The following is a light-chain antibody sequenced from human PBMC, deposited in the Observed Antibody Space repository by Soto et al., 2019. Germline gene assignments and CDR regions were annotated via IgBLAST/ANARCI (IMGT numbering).Light chain of an antibody. CDR1: NSNIGNNF. CDR3: ASWDDSLSVV. J-gene: IGLJ2*01. CDR2: RNS. Sequence: QPVLTQPPSASGTPGQRVIISCSGSNSNIGNNFVYWYQQLPGAAPRLLIYRNSYRPAGAPDRFSGSKSGTSASLTISGLRSEDEADYYCASWDDSLSVVFGGGTKLTVL. V-gene: IGLV1-47*01.